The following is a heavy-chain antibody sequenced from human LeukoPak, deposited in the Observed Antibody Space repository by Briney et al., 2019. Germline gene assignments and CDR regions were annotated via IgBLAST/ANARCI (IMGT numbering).Heavy chain of an antibody. CDR1: GGSFSGYY. CDR2: INHSGST. CDR3: ARGRGGRYDFWSGHRYFDY. J-gene: IGHJ4*02. V-gene: IGHV4-34*01. Sequence: SETLSLTCAVYGGSFSGYYWSWIRQPPGKGLEWIGEINHSGSTNYNPSLKSRVTISVDTSKNQFSLKLSSVTAADTAVYYCARGRGGRYDFWSGHRYFDYWGQGTLVTASS. D-gene: IGHD3-3*01.